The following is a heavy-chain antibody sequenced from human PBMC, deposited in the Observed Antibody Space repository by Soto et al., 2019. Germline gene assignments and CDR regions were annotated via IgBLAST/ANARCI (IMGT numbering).Heavy chain of an antibody. CDR2: IGGSGDGT. CDR1: GFTFSSYT. CDR3: ARDRGYSSP. D-gene: IGHD5-18*01. Sequence: GGSLRLSCEASGFTFSSYTMNWVRRAPGKGLEWVATIGGSGDGTYYGDSVKGRFTISRDNAKNSLYLQMNSLRAEDTAVYYCARDRGYSSPWGQGTLVTVSS. J-gene: IGHJ5*02. V-gene: IGHV3-23*01.